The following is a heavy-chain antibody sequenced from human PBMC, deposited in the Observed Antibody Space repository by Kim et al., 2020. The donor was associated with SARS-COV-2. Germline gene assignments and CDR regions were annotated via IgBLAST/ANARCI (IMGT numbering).Heavy chain of an antibody. V-gene: IGHV5-10-1*01. J-gene: IGHJ6*02. Sequence: GESLKISCKGSGYSFTSYWISWVRQMPGKGLEWMGRIDPSDSYTNYSPSFQGHVTISADKSISTAYLQWSSLKASDTAMYYCARHITRVLRLGELSLGDYYYYYGMDVWGQGTTVTVSS. CDR1: GYSFTSYW. CDR3: ARHITRVLRLGELSLGDYYYYYGMDV. CDR2: IDPSDSYT. D-gene: IGHD3-16*02.